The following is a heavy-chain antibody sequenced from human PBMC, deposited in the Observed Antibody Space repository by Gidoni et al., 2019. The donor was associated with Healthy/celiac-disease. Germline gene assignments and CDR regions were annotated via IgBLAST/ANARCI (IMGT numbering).Heavy chain of an antibody. CDR1: GAFLSSSSYL. J-gene: IGHJ6*02. V-gene: IGHV4-39*01. CDR2: IFYSGST. D-gene: IGHD1-7*01. CDR3: AGLPGGAGTTNGMDV. Sequence: QLQLQVSGPGLVKPSETLSLLCTVSGAFLSSSSYLWGGIRTPPGKGLERIGSIFYSGSTYYNPSLKSRVTISVDTSKNQFSLKLSSVTAADTAVYYCAGLPGGAGTTNGMDVWGQGTTVTVSS.